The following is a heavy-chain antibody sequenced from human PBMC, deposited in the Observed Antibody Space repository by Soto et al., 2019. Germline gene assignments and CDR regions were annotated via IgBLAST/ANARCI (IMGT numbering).Heavy chain of an antibody. CDR3: AKLTYYDFWSGPEDWFDP. D-gene: IGHD3-3*01. Sequence: GASVKVSCKASGYTFTGYYMHWVRQAPGQGLEWMGWINPNSGGTNYAQKFQGRVTMTRDTSISTAYMELSRLRSDDTAVYYCAKLTYYDFWSGPEDWFDPWGQGTLVTVSS. V-gene: IGHV1-2*02. CDR2: INPNSGGT. J-gene: IGHJ5*02. CDR1: GYTFTGYY.